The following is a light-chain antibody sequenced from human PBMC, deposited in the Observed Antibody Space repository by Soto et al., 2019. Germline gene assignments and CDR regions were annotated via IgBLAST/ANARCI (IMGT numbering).Light chain of an antibody. CDR1: QSISGSY. CDR3: QQYGSSPRT. CDR2: GAS. J-gene: IGKJ3*01. Sequence: EIVLTQSPGTLSVSPGERATLSCRASQSISGSYLAWYQQRPGQAPRLLIYGASSRATGIPDRFSGSGSGTDFTLTISRLEPEDFAVYYCQQYGSSPRTFGPGT. V-gene: IGKV3-20*01.